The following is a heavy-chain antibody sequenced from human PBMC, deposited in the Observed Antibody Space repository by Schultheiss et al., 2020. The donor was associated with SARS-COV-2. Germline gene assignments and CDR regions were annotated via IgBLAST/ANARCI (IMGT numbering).Heavy chain of an antibody. CDR2: ISYDGSNK. CDR3: AREVVKRWLHFVPYCDY. Sequence: GESLKISCAASGFTFSSYGMHWVRQAPGKGLEWVAVISYDGSNKYYADSVKGRFTISRDNSKNTLYLQMNSLRAEDTAVYYCAREVVKRWLHFVPYCDYWGQGHLVTVSS. V-gene: IGHV3-30*12. J-gene: IGHJ4*02. CDR1: GFTFSSYG. D-gene: IGHD5-24*01.